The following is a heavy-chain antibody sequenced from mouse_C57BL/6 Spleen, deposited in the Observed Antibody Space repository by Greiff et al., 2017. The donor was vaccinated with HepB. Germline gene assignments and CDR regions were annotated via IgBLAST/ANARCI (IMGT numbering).Heavy chain of an antibody. J-gene: IGHJ1*03. CDR3: ARGEGGYYEGYFDV. Sequence: QVQLKQPGAELVMPGASVKLSCKASGYTFTSYWMHWVKQRPGQGLEWIGEIDPSDSYTNYNQKFKGKSTLTVDKSSSTAYMQLSSLTSEDSAVYYCARGEGGYYEGYFDVWGTGTTVTVSS. CDR2: IDPSDSYT. D-gene: IGHD2-3*01. V-gene: IGHV1-69*01. CDR1: GYTFTSYW.